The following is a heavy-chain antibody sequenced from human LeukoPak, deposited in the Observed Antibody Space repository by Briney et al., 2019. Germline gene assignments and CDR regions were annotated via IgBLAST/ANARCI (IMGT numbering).Heavy chain of an antibody. V-gene: IGHV1-69*13. CDR2: IIPIFGTA. J-gene: IGHJ4*02. CDR1: GGTFSSYA. D-gene: IGHD3-9*01. Sequence: SVKVSCKASGGTFSSYAISWVRQAPGQGLEWMGGIIPIFGTANYAQKFQGRVTITADESTSTAYMELSSLRSEDTAVYYCARFGTGYRPRGAFDYWGQGILVTVSS. CDR3: ARFGTGYRPRGAFDY.